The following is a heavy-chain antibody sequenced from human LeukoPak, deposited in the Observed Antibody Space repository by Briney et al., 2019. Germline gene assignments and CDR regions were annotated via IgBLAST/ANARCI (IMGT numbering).Heavy chain of an antibody. J-gene: IGHJ6*03. D-gene: IGHD2-2*03. CDR1: RFTVSSNS. Sequence: PGGSLRLSCTVSRFTVSSNSMSWVRQAPGKGREWVSFIYSDNTHYSDSVKGGVTISRDNSKNTLYLQMNSLRAEDTAVYYCARGGFGYCSSTSCPARANYYYYYMDVWGKGTTVTISS. CDR3: ARGGFGYCSSTSCPARANYYYYYMDV. V-gene: IGHV3-53*01. CDR2: IYSDNT.